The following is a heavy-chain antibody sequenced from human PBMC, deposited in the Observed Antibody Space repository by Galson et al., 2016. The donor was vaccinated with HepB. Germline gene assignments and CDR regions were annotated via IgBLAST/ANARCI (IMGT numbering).Heavy chain of an antibody. CDR1: RFVFSTYW. CDR3: VSGYTSGI. D-gene: IGHD5-18*01. Sequence: SLRLSCAASRFVFSTYWLSWARQSPGKGLEWVACINKDRNGRYYVDSAKGRFIISRDNARTSLSLQMHSLRVDDTSIYYCVSGYTSGIWGPGTMVIVSS. V-gene: IGHV3-7*01. CDR2: INKDRNGR. J-gene: IGHJ3*02.